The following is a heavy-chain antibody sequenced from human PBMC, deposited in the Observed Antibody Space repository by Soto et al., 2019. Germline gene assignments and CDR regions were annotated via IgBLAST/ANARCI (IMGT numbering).Heavy chain of an antibody. CDR1: GGTFSSYA. V-gene: IGHV1-69*13. CDR3: ARKSIAVAGYYYYYYGMDV. Sequence: SVKVSCKASGGTFSSYAISWVRQAPGQGLEWMGGIIPIFGTTNYTQKFQGRVTITADESTSTAYMELRSLRSEDTAVYYCARKSIAVAGYYYYYYGMDVWGQGTTVTVSS. J-gene: IGHJ6*02. D-gene: IGHD6-19*01. CDR2: IIPIFGTT.